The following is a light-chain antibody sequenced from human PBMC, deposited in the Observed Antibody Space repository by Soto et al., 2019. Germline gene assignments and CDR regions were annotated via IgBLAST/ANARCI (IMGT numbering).Light chain of an antibody. V-gene: IGLV1-40*01. CDR1: SSNIGAGYD. Sequence: QPVLTQPPSVSGAPGQRVTISCTGSSSNIGAGYDVHWYQQLPGTAPKLLIYGNSNRPSGVPDRFSGSKSGTSASLAITGLQAEDEADYYCQSYDSSLSGDNYVFGTGNKVTVL. CDR2: GNS. J-gene: IGLJ1*01. CDR3: QSYDSSLSGDNYV.